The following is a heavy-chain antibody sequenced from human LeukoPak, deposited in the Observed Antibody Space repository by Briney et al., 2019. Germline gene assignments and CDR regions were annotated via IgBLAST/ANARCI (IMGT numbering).Heavy chain of an antibody. V-gene: IGHV4-39*01. J-gene: IGHJ3*02. Sequence: SETLSLTCTVSGGSIFSTSHHWGWIRQPPGKGLEWIGNVFYSGKTYYNPSLKSRVTISIDTSKNQFSLNLTSVTATDTAVYYCASQVIDAFDIWGQGTMVTVSS. CDR1: GGSIFSTSHH. CDR3: ASQVIDAFDI. CDR2: VFYSGKT. D-gene: IGHD2-21*01.